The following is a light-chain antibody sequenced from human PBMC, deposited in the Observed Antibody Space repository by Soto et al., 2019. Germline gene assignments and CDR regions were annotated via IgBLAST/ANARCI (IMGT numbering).Light chain of an antibody. CDR2: DVS. CDR3: SSYTSSSTLVV. CDR1: SSDVGDYNY. Sequence: QSALTQPASVSGSPGPSITISCTGTSSDVGDYNYVSWYQQDPGKAPKLMIYDVSNRPSGVSNRFSGSKSGNTASLTISGLQAEDEADYYCSSYTSSSTLVVFGGGTKLTV. V-gene: IGLV2-14*01. J-gene: IGLJ2*01.